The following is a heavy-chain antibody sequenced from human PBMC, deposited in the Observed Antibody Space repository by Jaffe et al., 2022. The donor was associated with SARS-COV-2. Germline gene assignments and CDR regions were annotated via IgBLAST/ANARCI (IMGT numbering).Heavy chain of an antibody. Sequence: QVQLQESGPGLVKTSETLSLTCSVSGASISTYYWSWIRQPPGKGLEWIGYIYYTGSTNYNPSLKSRVTISVDTSKNQFSLDLSSVTAADTAVYYCARLTAVAGLYRFDPWGQGTLVIVSS. CDR1: GASISTYY. D-gene: IGHD6-19*01. J-gene: IGHJ5*02. CDR3: ARLTAVAGLYRFDP. V-gene: IGHV4-59*08. CDR2: IYYTGST.